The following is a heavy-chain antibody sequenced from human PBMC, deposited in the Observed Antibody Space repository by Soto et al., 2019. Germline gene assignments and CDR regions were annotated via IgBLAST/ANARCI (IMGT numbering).Heavy chain of an antibody. D-gene: IGHD2-21*02. CDR1: GYTLTSYA. J-gene: IGHJ4*02. CDR3: ARSIVVVTALDY. CDR2: INAGNGNT. V-gene: IGHV1-3*01. Sequence: GGSVEGSCKASGYTLTSYAMHWVRQAPGQRLEWMGWINAGNGNTKYSQKFQGRVTITRDTSASTAYMELSSLRSEDTAVYYCARSIVVVTALDYWGQGTLVTVSS.